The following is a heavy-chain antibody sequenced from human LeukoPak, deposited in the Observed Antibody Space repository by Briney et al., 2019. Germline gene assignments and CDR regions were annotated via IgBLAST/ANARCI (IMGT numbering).Heavy chain of an antibody. Sequence: SETLSLTCAVYGGSFSGYYWSWIRQPPGKGLEWIGEINHSGSTNYNPSLKSRVTISADTSKNQFSLKLSSVTAADTAVYYCARQAAPGTLDYWGQGTLVTVSS. CDR1: GGSFSGYY. CDR2: INHSGST. V-gene: IGHV4-34*01. CDR3: ARQAAPGTLDY. J-gene: IGHJ4*02. D-gene: IGHD1-14*01.